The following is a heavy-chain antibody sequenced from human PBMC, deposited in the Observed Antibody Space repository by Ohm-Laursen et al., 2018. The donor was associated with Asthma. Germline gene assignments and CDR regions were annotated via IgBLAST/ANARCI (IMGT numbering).Heavy chain of an antibody. J-gene: IGHJ4*02. CDR1: GYSFTSYS. Sequence: SVKVSCKASGYSFTSYSVHWVRQALGQGLEWMGIVNPNGGATTYAPKFRGRVTLTRDTSTSTVYMELSSLVSDDTALYYCARAFCGATSCFDYWGQGTLVTVSS. V-gene: IGHV1-46*01. CDR2: VNPNGGAT. D-gene: IGHD2-21*01. CDR3: ARAFCGATSCFDY.